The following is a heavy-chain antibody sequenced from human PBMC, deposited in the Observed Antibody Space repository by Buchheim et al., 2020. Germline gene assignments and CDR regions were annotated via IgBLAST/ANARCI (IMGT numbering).Heavy chain of an antibody. Sequence: EVQLVESGGGLVQPGGSLRLSCAASGFSFSSYWMHWVRQAPGKGLVWVSRINSDGTSTNYADSVKGRFTVARDNAENTLYLQMNSLRAEDTAVYYCARESPSGERNGHYYMDVWGKGTT. V-gene: IGHV3-74*01. D-gene: IGHD3-10*01. J-gene: IGHJ6*03. CDR3: ARESPSGERNGHYYMDV. CDR2: INSDGTST. CDR1: GFSFSSYW.